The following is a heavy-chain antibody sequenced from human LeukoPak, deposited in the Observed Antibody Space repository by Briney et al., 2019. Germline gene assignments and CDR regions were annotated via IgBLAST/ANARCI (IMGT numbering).Heavy chain of an antibody. D-gene: IGHD2-8*01. CDR2: TYYRSTWYN. V-gene: IGHV6-1*01. CDR1: GDXVSTNSAA. CDR3: ARDFYCSNDACSFDY. Sequence: SQTLSLTCAISGDXVSTNSAAWNWIRQSPSRGLEWLGRTYYRSTWYNDYAVSVRSRITINPDTSKNQFSLQLNSVTPEDTAVYYCARDFYCSNDACSFDYWGQGTLVTVSS. J-gene: IGHJ4*02.